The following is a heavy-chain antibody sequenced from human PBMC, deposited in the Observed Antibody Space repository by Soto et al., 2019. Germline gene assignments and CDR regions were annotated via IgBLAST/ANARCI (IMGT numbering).Heavy chain of an antibody. CDR2: IYYSGST. J-gene: IGHJ6*04. V-gene: IGHV4-61*01. Sequence: LSETLSLTCTVSGGSVSSGSYYWSWIRQPPGKGLEWIGYIYYSGSTNYNPSLKSRVTISVDTSKNQFSLKLSSVTAADTAVYYCSRDLMRCSGWPPGMDVWGEGTTVTVSS. CDR1: GGSVSSGSYY. D-gene: IGHD6-25*01. CDR3: SRDLMRCSGWPPGMDV.